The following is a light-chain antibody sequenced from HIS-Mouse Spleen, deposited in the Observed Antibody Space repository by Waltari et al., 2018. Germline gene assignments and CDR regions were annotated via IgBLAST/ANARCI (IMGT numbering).Light chain of an antibody. V-gene: IGLV2-23*02. CDR3: CSYAGSSTWV. CDR1: SSDVWSYNL. J-gene: IGLJ3*02. CDR2: EVS. Sequence: QSALTQPASVSGSPGQSITIPCTGTSSDVWSYNLVSLYQQHPGKAPHRMIYEVSKRPSGVSNRFAGSKSGNTAFMTISGLQAEDEADYYCCSYAGSSTWVFGGGTKLTVL.